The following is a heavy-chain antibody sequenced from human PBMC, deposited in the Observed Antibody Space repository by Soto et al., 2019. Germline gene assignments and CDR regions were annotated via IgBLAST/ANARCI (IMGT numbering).Heavy chain of an antibody. J-gene: IGHJ6*02. CDR2: ISYDGSNK. CDR3: ARDKRRFSWAYGMDV. D-gene: IGHD3-3*01. CDR1: GFTFSSYA. V-gene: IGHV3-30-3*01. Sequence: QVQLVESGGGVVQPGRSLRLSCAASGFTFSSYAMHWVRQAPGKGLEWVAVISYDGSNKYYADSVKGRFTISRDNSKNPRYLQMNSLRAEDTAVYYCARDKRRFSWAYGMDVWGQGTTVTVSS.